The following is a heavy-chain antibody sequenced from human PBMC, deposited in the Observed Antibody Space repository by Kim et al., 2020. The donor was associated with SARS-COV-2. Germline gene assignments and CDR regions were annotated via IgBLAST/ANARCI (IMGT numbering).Heavy chain of an antibody. Sequence: SATFYADSVKGRLTISSDNAKNSLYLEMSSLRDEDTAVYYCARGRAYWGRGTLVTVSS. V-gene: IGHV3-48*02. CDR3: ARGRAY. J-gene: IGHJ4*02. CDR2: SAT.